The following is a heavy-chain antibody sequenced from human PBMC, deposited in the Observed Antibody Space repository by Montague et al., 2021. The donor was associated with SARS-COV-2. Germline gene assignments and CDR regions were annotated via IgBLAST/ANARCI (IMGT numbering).Heavy chain of an antibody. CDR1: GGSISSSRYY. Sequence: SETLSLTCTVSGGSISSSRYYWGWIRQPPGKGLEWTGSIYYSGSTYYNPSLKSRVTISVDTSKNRFSLKLSSVTAADTAVYYCARVGRQQLVRLSGMDVWGQGTTVTVSS. CDR2: IYYSGST. D-gene: IGHD6-13*01. CDR3: ARVGRQQLVRLSGMDV. V-gene: IGHV4-39*07. J-gene: IGHJ6*02.